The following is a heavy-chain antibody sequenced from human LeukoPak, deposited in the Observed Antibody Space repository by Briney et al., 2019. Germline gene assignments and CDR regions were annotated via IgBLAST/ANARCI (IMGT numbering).Heavy chain of an antibody. CDR2: ISYDGSNK. J-gene: IGHJ6*04. D-gene: IGHD3-10*01. Sequence: GGSLRLSCAASGFTFSSYGMHWVRQAPGKGLEWVAVISYDGSNKYYADSVKGRFTISRDNSKNTLYLQMNSLRAEDTAVYYCAKDISNWWFGELTNYYGMDVRGKGTTVTVSS. CDR1: GFTFSSYG. V-gene: IGHV3-30*18. CDR3: AKDISNWWFGELTNYYGMDV.